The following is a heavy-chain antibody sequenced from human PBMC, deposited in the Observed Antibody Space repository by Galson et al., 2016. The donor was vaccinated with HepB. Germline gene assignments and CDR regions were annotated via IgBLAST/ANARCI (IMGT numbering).Heavy chain of an antibody. Sequence: SLRLSCAASGXXFDXXXMHXVXQAXXKGLXWVSGISWNSGXIGYADSVKGRFTISRDNAKNSLYLQMNSLRAEDTALYYCAKDTEAXYYGSGSYPYYGMDVWGQGXTVTVSS. CDR2: ISWNSGXI. CDR3: AKDTEAXYYGSGSYPYYGMDV. D-gene: IGHD3-10*01. J-gene: IGHJ6*02. CDR1: GXXFDXXX. V-gene: IGHV3-9*01.